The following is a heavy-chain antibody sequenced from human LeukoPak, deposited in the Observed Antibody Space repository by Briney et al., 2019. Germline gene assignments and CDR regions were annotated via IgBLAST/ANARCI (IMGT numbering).Heavy chain of an antibody. Sequence: ASVKVSCKASGYTFTSYGISWVRQAPGQGVEWMGWISAYNGNTNYAQKLQGRVTMTTDTSTGTAYMEMRSLRSDDTAVYYCARDFCGIWSGHDCWFDPWGQGTLVTVSS. J-gene: IGHJ5*02. V-gene: IGHV1-18*01. CDR3: ARDFCGIWSGHDCWFDP. D-gene: IGHD5-12*01. CDR2: ISAYNGNT. CDR1: GYTFTSYG.